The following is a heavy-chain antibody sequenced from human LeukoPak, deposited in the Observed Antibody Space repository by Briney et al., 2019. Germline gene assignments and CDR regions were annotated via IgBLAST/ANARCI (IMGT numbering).Heavy chain of an antibody. Sequence: PSETLSLTCTVSGDSFSSSNHYWGWLRQPPGRGLEWIGSIRNSGNTYYSPSLKSRVTISVDTSKNQFSLKLSSVTAADTAVYYCARHVYGEYGPGDYWGQGILVTVSS. CDR2: IRNSGNT. V-gene: IGHV4-39*01. CDR1: GDSFSSSNHY. J-gene: IGHJ4*02. D-gene: IGHD4-17*01. CDR3: ARHVYGEYGPGDY.